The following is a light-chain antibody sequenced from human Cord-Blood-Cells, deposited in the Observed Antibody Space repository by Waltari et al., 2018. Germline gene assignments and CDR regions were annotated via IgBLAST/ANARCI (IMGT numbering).Light chain of an antibody. Sequence: QSALTQPASVSGSPGQSITISCTGTSSDVGSYNLLSCYQQHPGKAPKLMIYEGSKRPSGVSNRFSGSKSGNTASLTISGIQAEDEADYYCCSYAGSSTYVFGTGTKVTVL. CDR2: EGS. CDR3: CSYAGSSTYV. V-gene: IGLV2-23*01. J-gene: IGLJ1*01. CDR1: SSDVGSYNL.